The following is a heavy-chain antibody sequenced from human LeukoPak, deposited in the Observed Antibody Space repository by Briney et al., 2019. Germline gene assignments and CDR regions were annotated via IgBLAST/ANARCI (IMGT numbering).Heavy chain of an antibody. V-gene: IGHV3-30*02. CDR1: GFTFSSYG. Sequence: GGSLRLSCAASGFTFSSYGMHWVRQAPGKGLEWVAFIRYDGSNKYYADSVKGRFTISRDNSKNTLYLQMNSLRAEDTAVYYCAKDRTWIDAFDIWGQGTMVTVSS. J-gene: IGHJ3*02. CDR3: AKDRTWIDAFDI. D-gene: IGHD5-12*01. CDR2: IRYDGSNK.